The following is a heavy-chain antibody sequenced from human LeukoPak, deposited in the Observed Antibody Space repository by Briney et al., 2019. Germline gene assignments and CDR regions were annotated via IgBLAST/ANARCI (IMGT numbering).Heavy chain of an antibody. CDR1: GFTFSSFG. CDR2: ISYDGGNK. CDR3: AKDERNGGYRKEYSDTSGYLHHDAFDI. V-gene: IGHV3-30*18. D-gene: IGHD3-22*01. Sequence: PGGSLRLSCAASGFTFSSFGLHWVRQAPGKGLEWVAVISYDGGNKYYGDSVKGRFTISRDNSKNTLYLQMNSLRAEDTAVYYCAKDERNGGYRKEYSDTSGYLHHDAFDIWGQGTMVTVSS. J-gene: IGHJ3*02.